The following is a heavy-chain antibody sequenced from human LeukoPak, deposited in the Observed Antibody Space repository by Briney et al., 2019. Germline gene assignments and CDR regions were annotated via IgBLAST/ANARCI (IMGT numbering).Heavy chain of an antibody. D-gene: IGHD2-21*01. V-gene: IGHV1-18*01. CDR1: GYTFTSYG. CDR2: ISPYNGNA. CDR3: ARDRQCGY. Sequence: GSSVKVSCKASGYTFTSYGISWVRQAPGQGLEWMGWISPYNGNANYAPKLQGRLTMTTDTSTSTAYMELRSLRSDDTAVYYCARDRQCGYWGQGTLVTVSS. J-gene: IGHJ4*02.